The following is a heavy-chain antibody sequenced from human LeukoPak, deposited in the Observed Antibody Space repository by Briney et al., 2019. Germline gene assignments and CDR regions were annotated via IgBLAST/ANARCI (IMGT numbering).Heavy chain of an antibody. CDR3: AREGDIVVVPAATPTPRVFDY. V-gene: IGHV1-69*04. Sequence: SVKVSCKASGGTFSSYTMSWVRQAPGQGLEWMGKIIPILGIANYAQKFQGRVTITADKSTSTAYMELSSLRSEDTAVYYCAREGDIVVVPAATPTPRVFDYWGQGTLVTVSS. J-gene: IGHJ4*02. D-gene: IGHD2-2*02. CDR2: IIPILGIA. CDR1: GGTFSSYT.